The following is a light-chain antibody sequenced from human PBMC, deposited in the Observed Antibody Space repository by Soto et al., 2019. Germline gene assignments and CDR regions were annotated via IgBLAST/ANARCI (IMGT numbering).Light chain of an antibody. V-gene: IGKV1-39*01. CDR2: AAS. Sequence: DIQMTQSPSSLSASVGDRVTITCRAGQSISKYLNWYQQKPGKAPKVLIYAASSLQGGVPSRFSGSGSGTDFTLSINSLQPEDSATYYCQQSYSTPDTFGPGTKVDIK. CDR3: QQSYSTPDT. J-gene: IGKJ3*01. CDR1: QSISKY.